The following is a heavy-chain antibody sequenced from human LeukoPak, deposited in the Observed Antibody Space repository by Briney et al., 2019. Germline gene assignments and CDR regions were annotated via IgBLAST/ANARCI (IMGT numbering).Heavy chain of an antibody. V-gene: IGHV1-18*01. D-gene: IGHD5-12*01. J-gene: IGHJ4*02. CDR3: ARAIVATTGYYFDY. CDR1: GGTFSSYA. Sequence: GASVKVSCKASGGTFSSYAISWVRQAPGQGLEWMGWISAYNGNTNYAQKLQGRVTMTTDTSTSTAYMELRSLRSDDTAVYYCARAIVATTGYYFDYWGQGTLVTVSS. CDR2: ISAYNGNT.